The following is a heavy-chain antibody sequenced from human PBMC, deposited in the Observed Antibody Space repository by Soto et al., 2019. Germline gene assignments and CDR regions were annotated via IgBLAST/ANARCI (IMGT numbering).Heavy chain of an antibody. J-gene: IGHJ4*02. Sequence: GGSLRLSCAACGFPFSTYTMTWVRQAPGKGLEWVSYISRDGDTMYYADSVKGRFTISRDNANNSLFLEMNSLRADDTALYYSARESLGVPLDYWGQGTLVTVSS. V-gene: IGHV3-48*01. CDR2: ISRDGDTM. CDR3: ARESLGVPLDY. CDR1: GFPFSTYT.